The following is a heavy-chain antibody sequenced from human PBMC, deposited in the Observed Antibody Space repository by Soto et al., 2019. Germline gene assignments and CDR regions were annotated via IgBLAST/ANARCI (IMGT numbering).Heavy chain of an antibody. Sequence: SETLSLTCAVYGGSFSGYYLSWIRQPPGKGLEWIGEINHSGSTNYNPSLKSRVTISVDTSKNQFSLKLSSVTAADTAVYYCARRPLWFGELSSGIDYWGQGTLVTVSS. D-gene: IGHD3-10*01. CDR2: INHSGST. CDR1: GGSFSGYY. CDR3: ARRPLWFGELSSGIDY. V-gene: IGHV4-34*01. J-gene: IGHJ4*02.